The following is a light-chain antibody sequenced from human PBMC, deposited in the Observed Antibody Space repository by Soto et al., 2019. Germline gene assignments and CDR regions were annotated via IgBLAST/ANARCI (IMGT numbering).Light chain of an antibody. J-gene: IGKJ1*01. CDR2: GAS. CDR3: QHYGSSGT. CDR1: QSVSST. Sequence: EILMTQSPATLSVSPGEIDTLSCRASQSVSSTLAWYQQTPGQAPRLLIYGASTRATGIPDRFSGSGSGTFSTPTISRLDPDFFALYYRQHYGSSGTFGKGNKVDIK. V-gene: IGKV3-20*01.